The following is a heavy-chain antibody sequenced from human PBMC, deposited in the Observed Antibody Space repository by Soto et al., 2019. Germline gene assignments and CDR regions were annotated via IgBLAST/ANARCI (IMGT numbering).Heavy chain of an antibody. CDR1: GFTFSSYR. J-gene: IGHJ4*02. CDR3: ATRRTCDY. Sequence: PGGSLRLSCVVSGFTFSSYRMNWVRQAPGKGLEWVANIKQDGSEKYYVYSAKGRFTISRATAKNSLFLQMNIITADDTAYYYGATRRTCDYWGEGTLVTVAS. CDR2: IKQDGSEK. V-gene: IGHV3-7*01.